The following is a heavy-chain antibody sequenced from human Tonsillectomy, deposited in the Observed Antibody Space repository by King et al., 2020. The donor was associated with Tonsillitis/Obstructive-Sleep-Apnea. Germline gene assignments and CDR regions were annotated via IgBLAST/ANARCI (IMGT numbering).Heavy chain of an antibody. CDR1: GFSLSTSGVG. Sequence: ITLKESGPTLVKPTQTLTLTCTFSGFSLSTSGVGVGWIRHRPGKALEWLALIYWDDDKRCSPSLKSRLTITKDTSKNQVVLTMTRMDPVDTATYYCANFGGDLASFDFWSGHPRYAFDIWGQRTMVTVSS. J-gene: IGHJ3*02. CDR2: IYWDDDK. CDR3: ANFGGDLASFDFWSGHPRYAFDI. V-gene: IGHV2-5*02. D-gene: IGHD3-3*01.